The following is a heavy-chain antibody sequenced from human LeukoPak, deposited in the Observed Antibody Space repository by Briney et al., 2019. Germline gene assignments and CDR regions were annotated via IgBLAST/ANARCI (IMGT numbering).Heavy chain of an antibody. CDR2: INTNTGNP. CDR3: ARALTMIVVVTPGY. V-gene: IGHV7-4-1*02. Sequence: ASVKVSCKASGGTFSSYAISWVRQAPGQGLEWMGWINTNTGNPTYAQGFTGRFVFSLDTSVSTAYLQISSLKAEDTAVYYCARALTMIVVVTPGYWGQGTLVTVSS. CDR1: GGTFSSYA. D-gene: IGHD3-22*01. J-gene: IGHJ4*02.